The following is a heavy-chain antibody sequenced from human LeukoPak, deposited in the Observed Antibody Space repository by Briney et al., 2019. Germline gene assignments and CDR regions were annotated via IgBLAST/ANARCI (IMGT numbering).Heavy chain of an antibody. Sequence: PSETLSLTCTVSGYSISSGYYWGWIRQPPGKGLEWIGEINHSGSTNYNPSLKSRVTISVDTSKNQFSLKLSSVTAADTAVYYCARGRGITMIVVVIPGRAFDIWGQGTMVTVSS. D-gene: IGHD3-22*01. V-gene: IGHV4-38-2*02. CDR3: ARGRGITMIVVVIPGRAFDI. CDR1: GYSISSGYY. J-gene: IGHJ3*02. CDR2: INHSGST.